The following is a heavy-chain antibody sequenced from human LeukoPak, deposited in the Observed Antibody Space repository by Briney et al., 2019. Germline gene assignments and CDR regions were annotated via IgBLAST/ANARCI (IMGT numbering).Heavy chain of an antibody. V-gene: IGHV4-59*01. CDR2: IYYSGST. D-gene: IGHD5-12*01. J-gene: IGHJ6*03. CDR3: ARAAVATKNDYYYYYYMDV. Sequence: PSETLSLTCTVSGGSISSYYWSWIRQPPGKGLEWIGYIYYSGSTNHNPSLKSRVTISVDTSKNQFSLKLSSVTAADTAVYYCARAAVATKNDYYYYYYMDVWGKGTTVTVSS. CDR1: GGSISSYY.